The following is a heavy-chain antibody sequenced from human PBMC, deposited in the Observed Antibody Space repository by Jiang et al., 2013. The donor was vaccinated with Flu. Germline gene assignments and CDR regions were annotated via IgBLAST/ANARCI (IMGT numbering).Heavy chain of an antibody. CDR2: INPNSGGT. V-gene: IGHV1-2*02. Sequence: VKVSCKASGYTFTGYYMHWVRQAPGQGLEWMGWINPNSGGTNYAQKFQGRVTMTRDTSISTAYMELSRLRSDDTAVYYCAREYPIAAAGTGFADYWGQGTLVTVSS. J-gene: IGHJ4*02. D-gene: IGHD6-13*01. CDR3: AREYPIAAAGTGFADY. CDR1: GYTFTGYY.